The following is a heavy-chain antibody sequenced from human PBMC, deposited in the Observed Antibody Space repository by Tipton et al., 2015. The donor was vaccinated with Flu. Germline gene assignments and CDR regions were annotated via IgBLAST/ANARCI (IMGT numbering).Heavy chain of an antibody. J-gene: IGHJ4*02. CDR1: SGSIRSTNYF. Sequence: LVKPTETLSLTCAVSSGSIRSTNYFCAWIRQPPGKRLELIGSIYPSGTTYYNPSLKSRVAISVDTSTNQFSLKLSSVTAADTAVYYCTRLSYYDVDLKNFYFEYWGQGTLVTVSS. CDR3: TRLSYYDVDLKNFYFEY. D-gene: IGHD3-10*02. V-gene: IGHV4-39*01. CDR2: IYPSGTT.